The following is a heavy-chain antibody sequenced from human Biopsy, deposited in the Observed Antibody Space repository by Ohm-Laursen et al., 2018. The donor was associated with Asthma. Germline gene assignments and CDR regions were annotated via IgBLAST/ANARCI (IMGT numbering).Heavy chain of an antibody. D-gene: IGHD2-2*01. J-gene: IGHJ4*02. CDR2: INSVFGTT. CDR3: ARKAGSCISRTCYSLDF. CDR1: GGTFNTYV. Sequence: VSSVKVSCNSLGGTFNTYVIGWVRQAPGPGLVWMGGINSVFGTTTYPQKFQDRVTITADDSTSTVYMELSSLRSEDTAVYYCARKAGSCISRTCYSLDFWGQGTLVTVSS. V-gene: IGHV1-69*01.